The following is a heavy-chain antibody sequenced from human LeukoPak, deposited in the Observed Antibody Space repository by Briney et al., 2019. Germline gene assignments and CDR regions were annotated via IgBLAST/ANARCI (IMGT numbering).Heavy chain of an antibody. CDR3: GRDLVSRQEVDQP. V-gene: IGHV1-2*02. CDR1: GYIFTAYY. D-gene: IGHD6-13*01. CDR2: VNPNSGGT. Sequence: GASVKVSCKASGYIFTAYYIHWVRQAPGQGLEWMGWVNPNSGGTYSAQKFQDRVTMTRDASISTAYMELSRLTSDDTAVYYCGRDLVSRQEVDQPWGQGTLVTVSS. J-gene: IGHJ5*02.